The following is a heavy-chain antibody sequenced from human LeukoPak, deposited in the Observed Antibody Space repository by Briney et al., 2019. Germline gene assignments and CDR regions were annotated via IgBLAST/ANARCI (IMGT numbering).Heavy chain of an antibody. CDR1: GYTFTGYY. CDR2: INPNSGGR. CDR3: ARDFSPRITIFGVVTTDYYYYYMDV. Sequence: ASVKVSCKASGYTFTGYYMHWVRQAPGQGLEWMGWINPNSGGRNYAQKFQGRVTMTRDTSISTAYMELSRLRSDDTAVYYCARDFSPRITIFGVVTTDYYYYYMDVWGKGTTVTVSS. J-gene: IGHJ6*03. D-gene: IGHD3-3*01. V-gene: IGHV1-2*02.